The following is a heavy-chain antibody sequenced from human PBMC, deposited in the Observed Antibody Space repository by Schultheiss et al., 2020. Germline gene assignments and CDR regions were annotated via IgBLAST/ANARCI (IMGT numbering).Heavy chain of an antibody. J-gene: IGHJ6*02. D-gene: IGHD6-13*01. CDR3: ARAGGSSSWYDYYYYGMDV. CDR2: IYYSGST. V-gene: IGHV4-30-2*05. Sequence: SATLSLTCAVSGGSISSGGYSWSWIRQPPGKGLEWIGYIYYSGSTYYNPSLKSRVTISVDTSKNQFSLKLSSVTAADTAVYYCARAGGSSSWYDYYYYGMDVWGQGTTVTV. CDR1: GGSISSGGYS.